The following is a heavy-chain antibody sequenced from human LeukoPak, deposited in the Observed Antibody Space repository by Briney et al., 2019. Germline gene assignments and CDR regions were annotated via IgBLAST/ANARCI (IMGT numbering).Heavy chain of an antibody. Sequence: GGSLRLSCAASGFTFSSHLMHWVRQAPGKGLVWVSRISSDGTYTNYADSVKGRFTISRDNSKNTLYLQMNSLRAEDTAVYYCARDRTRDGYNQGRVFDYWGQGTLVTVSS. CDR2: ISSDGTYT. CDR1: GFTFSSHL. J-gene: IGHJ4*02. CDR3: ARDRTRDGYNQGRVFDY. D-gene: IGHD5-24*01. V-gene: IGHV3-74*01.